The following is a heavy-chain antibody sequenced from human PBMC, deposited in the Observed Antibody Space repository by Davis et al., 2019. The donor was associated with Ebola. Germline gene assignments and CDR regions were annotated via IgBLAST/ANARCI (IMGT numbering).Heavy chain of an antibody. CDR1: GFTFSSYG. CDR2: ISYDGSNK. J-gene: IGHJ4*02. V-gene: IGHV3-30*18. D-gene: IGHD6-19*01. CDR3: AKDPTTGSSGWGLFDY. Sequence: GGSLRLSCAASGFTFSSYGMHWVRQAPGKGLEWVAVISYDGSNKYYADSVKGRFTISRDNSKNTLYLQMNSLRAEDTAVYYCAKDPTTGSSGWGLFDYWGQGTLVTVSS.